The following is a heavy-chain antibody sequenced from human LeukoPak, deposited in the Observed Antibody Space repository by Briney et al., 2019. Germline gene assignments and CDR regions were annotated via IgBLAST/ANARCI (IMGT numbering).Heavy chain of an antibody. CDR2: IDPSDSYT. J-gene: IGHJ4*02. V-gene: IGHV5-10-1*01. CDR1: GYSFTSYW. Sequence: GESLRISCKGSGYSFTSYWISWVRQMPGKGLEWMGRIDPSDSYTNYSPSFQGHVTISTDKSIGTAYLQWGSLKASDTAMFYCARVIKGLFDYWGQGTLVTVSS. CDR3: ARVIKGLFDY.